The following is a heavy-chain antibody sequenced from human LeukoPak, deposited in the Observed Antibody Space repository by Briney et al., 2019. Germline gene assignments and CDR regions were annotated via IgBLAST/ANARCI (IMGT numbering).Heavy chain of an antibody. D-gene: IGHD3-10*01. J-gene: IGHJ4*02. CDR2: ISYHGSSK. CDR1: GFTFSNYG. V-gene: IGHV3-30*03. Sequence: GGSLRLSCAASGFTFSNYGMHWVRQAPGKGLEWVAAISYHGSSKNYADSVKGRCTISRDNSKNTLYLQMNSLRAEDTAVYYCARVTYGSGTYGAFDYWGQGTLVTVSS. CDR3: ARVTYGSGTYGAFDY.